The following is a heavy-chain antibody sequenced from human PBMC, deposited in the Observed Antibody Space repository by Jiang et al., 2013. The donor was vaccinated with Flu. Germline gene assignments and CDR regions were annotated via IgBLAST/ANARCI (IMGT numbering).Heavy chain of an antibody. J-gene: IGHJ4*02. V-gene: IGHV1-46*01. CDR2: INPSDGST. CDR1: GYTFTSYY. Sequence: VQLVESGVEVEKPGASVKVSCKASGYTFTSYYMHWVRQAPGQGLEWMGIINPSDGSTNYAQKFQGRVTMTRDTSTSTVYMELSSLRSEDTAVYYCARDSQYCSRTNCYPLYYFDYWGQGSLVTVSS. CDR3: ARDSQYCSRTNCYPLYYFDY. D-gene: IGHD2-2*01.